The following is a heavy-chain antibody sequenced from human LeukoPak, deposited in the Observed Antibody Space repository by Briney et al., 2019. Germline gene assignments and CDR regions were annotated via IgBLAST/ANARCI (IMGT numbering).Heavy chain of an antibody. D-gene: IGHD1-26*01. CDR2: INWNGGRA. CDR3: ARDRGGSYMYFQD. V-gene: IGHV3-20*04. J-gene: IGHJ1*01. Sequence: PGGSLRLSCAASGFTFDDYGMSWVRQAPGKGLEWVSGINWNGGRAGYADSVKGRFTISRDNAKNSLFLQMNSLRAEDTALYYCARDRGGSYMYFQDWGQGTLVTVSS. CDR1: GFTFDDYG.